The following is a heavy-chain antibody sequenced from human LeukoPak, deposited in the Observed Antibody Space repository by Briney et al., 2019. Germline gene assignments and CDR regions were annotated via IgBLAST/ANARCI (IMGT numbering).Heavy chain of an antibody. Sequence: SETLSLTCTVSGGSISSYYWSWIRQPPGKGLGWIGYIYYSGSAYYNPSLKSRVTISVDTSKNQFSLKLSSVTAADTAVYYCAREIDYTFDYWGQGTLVTVSS. CDR2: IYYSGSA. CDR3: AREIDYTFDY. V-gene: IGHV4-59*12. D-gene: IGHD4-11*01. CDR1: GGSISSYY. J-gene: IGHJ4*02.